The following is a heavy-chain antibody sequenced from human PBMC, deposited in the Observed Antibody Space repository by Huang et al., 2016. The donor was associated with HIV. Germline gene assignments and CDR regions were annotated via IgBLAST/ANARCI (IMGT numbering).Heavy chain of an antibody. CDR2: ISYDGSNK. CDR3: AKELEVLTGYHYYGIDV. CDR1: GFTFRSYG. V-gene: IGHV3-30*18. D-gene: IGHD3-9*01. Sequence: QVQLVESGGGVVQPGRSLRLSCAASGFTFRSYGMNWVRQAPGKGLEWVAVISYDGSNKYYADSVKGRFTISRDNSKNTLYLQMNSLRIEDTAVYYCAKELEVLTGYHYYGIDVWGQGTTVTVPS. J-gene: IGHJ6*02.